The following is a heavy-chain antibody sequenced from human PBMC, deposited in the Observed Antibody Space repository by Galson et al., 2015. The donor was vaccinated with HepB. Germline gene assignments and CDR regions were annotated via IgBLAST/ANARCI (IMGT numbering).Heavy chain of an antibody. CDR2: ISSNSYSI. V-gene: IGHV3-21*06. CDR3: ACSVGIAAGGATTSIDY. CDR1: GFTFSSYS. Sequence: SLRLSCAASGFTFSSYSMNWVRQAPGKGLEWVSSISSNSYSIYYADSVKGRFTISRDNAKNSLYLQMNSLTAEDTAVYYCACSVGIAAGGATTSIDYWGQGILLTVSS. D-gene: IGHD6-13*01. J-gene: IGHJ4*02.